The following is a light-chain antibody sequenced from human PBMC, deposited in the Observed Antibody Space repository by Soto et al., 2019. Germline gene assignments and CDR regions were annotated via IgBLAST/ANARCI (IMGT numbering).Light chain of an antibody. Sequence: DIVMTQSPDSLAVSLGERATINCKSSRSLLYSSNHKNYFAWYQQKPGQPPKLLIYWASTRESGVPDRFSGSGSGTDFTLTISSLQAEDVAVYYCQQYYTTPRTFGQGTKLEI. J-gene: IGKJ2*01. V-gene: IGKV4-1*01. CDR2: WAS. CDR1: RSLLYSSNHKNY. CDR3: QQYYTTPRT.